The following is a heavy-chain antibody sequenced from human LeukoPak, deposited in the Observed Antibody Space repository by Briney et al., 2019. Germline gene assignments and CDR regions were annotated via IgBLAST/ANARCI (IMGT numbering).Heavy chain of an antibody. CDR3: AKVNPPRGGRSGWYETNDY. J-gene: IGHJ4*02. V-gene: IGHV3-23*01. Sequence: PGGSLRLSCVASGFTFSSYVMTWVRQAPGKGLEWVSSIRTSVGSTFYADSVKGRFTISRDNSKNTLYLQLGSLRAEDTAVYYCAKVNPPRGGRSGWYETNDYWGQGTLVTVSS. CDR2: IRTSVGST. D-gene: IGHD6-19*01. CDR1: GFTFSSYV.